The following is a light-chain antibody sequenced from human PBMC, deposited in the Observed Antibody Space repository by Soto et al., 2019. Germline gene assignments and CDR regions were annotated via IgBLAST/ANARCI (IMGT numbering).Light chain of an antibody. CDR3: QRVKRSPLT. CDR1: EDISSY. Sequence: DIQLTQSPSFLSASVGDRVSITCRASEDISSYLAWYQRKPGKAPKVLISGASTLQSGVPSSFSGRGSGTEFSLTTSSLQPEDLATYYCQRVKRSPLTLGGGTKGDIK. CDR2: GAS. J-gene: IGKJ4*01. V-gene: IGKV1-9*01.